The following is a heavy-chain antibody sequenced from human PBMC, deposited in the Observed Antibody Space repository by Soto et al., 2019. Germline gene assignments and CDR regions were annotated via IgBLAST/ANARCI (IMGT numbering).Heavy chain of an antibody. J-gene: IGHJ3*02. CDR1: GGSFSGYY. V-gene: IGHV4-34*01. D-gene: IGHD3-22*01. Sequence: SETLSLTCAVYGGSFSGYYWSWIRQPPGKGLEWIGEINHSGSNNYNPSLKSRVTISVDTSKNQFSLKLSSVTAADTAVYYCACNYATSYYYDSSGYYHDAFDIWGQGTIVPVSS. CDR3: ACNYATSYYYDSSGYYHDAFDI. CDR2: INHSGSN.